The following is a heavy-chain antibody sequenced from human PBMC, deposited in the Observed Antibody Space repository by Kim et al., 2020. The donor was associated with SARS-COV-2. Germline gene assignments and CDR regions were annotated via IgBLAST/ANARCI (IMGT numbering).Heavy chain of an antibody. Sequence: SETLSLTCTVSGASMISYYWNWIRQSPGKGLEWIGYIHYSGRSNYSPSLDTRVTMSMDTSKNQFSLKLTSMTAADTALYYCVRDVANWGFDYWGQGPLVT. D-gene: IGHD7-27*01. CDR2: IHYSGRS. CDR3: VRDVANWGFDY. CDR1: GASMISYY. J-gene: IGHJ4*02. V-gene: IGHV4-59*01.